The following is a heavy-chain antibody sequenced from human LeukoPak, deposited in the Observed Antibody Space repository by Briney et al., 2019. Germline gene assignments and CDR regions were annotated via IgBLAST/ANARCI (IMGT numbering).Heavy chain of an antibody. CDR3: ARGIAVAAPDY. CDR1: GFTFSGYY. D-gene: IGHD6-19*01. Sequence: GGSLRLSCAASGFTFSGYYIHWVRQAPGKGLVWVSHINPDGSNTTYADSVKGRFTISRDNAKNSLYLQMNSLRADDTAVYYCARGIAVAAPDYWGQGSLVTVSS. V-gene: IGHV3-74*03. CDR2: INPDGSNT. J-gene: IGHJ4*02.